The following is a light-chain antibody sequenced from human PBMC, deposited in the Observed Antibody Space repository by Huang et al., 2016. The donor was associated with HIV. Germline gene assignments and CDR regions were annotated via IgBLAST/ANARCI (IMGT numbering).Light chain of an antibody. CDR1: QSVISNY. V-gene: IGKV3-20*01. CDR2: LTS. J-gene: IGKJ5*01. CDR3: QQYGGSPPIT. Sequence: EIVLPQSPGTLSLSPGERATLSCRASQSVISNYLAGYQQKPGQAPRLLIYLTSSRGAGLPDRFSGSRSGTDFTLTISRLEPEDFTVYYCQQYGGSPPITFGQGTRLEIK.